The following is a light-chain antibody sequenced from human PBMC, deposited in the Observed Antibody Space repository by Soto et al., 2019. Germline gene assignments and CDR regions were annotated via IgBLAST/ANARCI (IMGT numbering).Light chain of an antibody. V-gene: IGLV2-14*03. CDR2: DVN. Sequence: QSALTQPASVSGSPGQSITISCAGTSSDVGGYNYVSWCQQHPGKVPRLIISDVNKRPSGVSDRFSGSKSGNTASLTISGLQAEDEADYYCASFTRSVTVVFGGGTKLTVL. CDR3: ASFTRSVTVV. CDR1: SSDVGGYNY. J-gene: IGLJ2*01.